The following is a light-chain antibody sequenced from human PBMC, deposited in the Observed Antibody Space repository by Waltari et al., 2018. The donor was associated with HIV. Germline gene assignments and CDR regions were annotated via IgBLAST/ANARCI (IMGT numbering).Light chain of an antibody. CDR2: AAS. CDR1: HYIANY. V-gene: IGKV1-39*01. Sequence: DIQMTQSPSSQSASVGDRVTITCRSSHYIANYLNWYQQKPGKAPKLLMYAASTLESGVPSRFSGSGSGRDFTLTVSSLQPEDFATYYCQQSYNMHTFGQGTKLDIK. CDR3: QQSYNMHT. J-gene: IGKJ2*01.